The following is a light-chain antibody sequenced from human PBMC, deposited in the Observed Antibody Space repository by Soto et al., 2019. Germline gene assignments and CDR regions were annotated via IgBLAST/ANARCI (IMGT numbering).Light chain of an antibody. V-gene: IGKV1-5*01. Sequence: DIQMTQSPPTLSASVGDRVTITCRASQSIRHYLAWYQQMPGKATKLLIYGASALQSGVPSRFSGSGSETEFALTISSLQSDDFGTYFCQHHNSYSQSFGQGTKVEIK. CDR3: QHHNSYSQS. J-gene: IGKJ1*01. CDR1: QSIRHY. CDR2: GAS.